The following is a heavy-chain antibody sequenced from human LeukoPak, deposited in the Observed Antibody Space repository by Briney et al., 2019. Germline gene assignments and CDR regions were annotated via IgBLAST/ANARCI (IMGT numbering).Heavy chain of an antibody. CDR1: GGSISSGDYY. Sequence: NPSETLSLTCTVSGGSISSGDYYWSWIRQPPGKGLEWIGYIYYSGSTNYNPSLKSRVTISVDTSKDQFSLKLSSVTAADTAVYYCARHRLSFGDDAFDIWGQGTMVTVSS. D-gene: IGHD3-10*01. CDR2: IYYSGST. V-gene: IGHV4-61*08. J-gene: IGHJ3*02. CDR3: ARHRLSFGDDAFDI.